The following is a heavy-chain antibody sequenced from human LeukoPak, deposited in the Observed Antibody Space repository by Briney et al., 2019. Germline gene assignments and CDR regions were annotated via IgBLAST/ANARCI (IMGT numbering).Heavy chain of an antibody. D-gene: IGHD3-22*01. V-gene: IGHV3-43*02. Sequence: GGSLRLSCATSGFTFDDYAMHWVRQAPGKGLEWVTLISGDGGSTYYADSMKGRFTISRDNSKNSLYLQMNSLRTEDTALYYCAKDGSYDRSGYYYGRFDYWGQGTLVTVSS. J-gene: IGHJ4*02. CDR1: GFTFDDYA. CDR3: AKDGSYDRSGYYYGRFDY. CDR2: ISGDGGST.